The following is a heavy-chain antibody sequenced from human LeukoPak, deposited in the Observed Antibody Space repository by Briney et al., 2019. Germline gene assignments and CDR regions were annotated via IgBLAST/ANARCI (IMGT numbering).Heavy chain of an antibody. J-gene: IGHJ3*02. D-gene: IGHD5-12*01. CDR3: ARSCRILDIVATIRARLGGNGFDI. V-gene: IGHV4-34*01. CDR2: INDSGST. CDR1: GGSFGGYY. Sequence: SETLSLTCAVYGGSFGGYYWSWIRQPPGKGLEWIGEINDSGSTNYIPSLKSRVTISVDRSKNQFSLWLSSVTAADKAVYYCARSCRILDIVATIRARLGGNGFDIWGQGTMVTVSS.